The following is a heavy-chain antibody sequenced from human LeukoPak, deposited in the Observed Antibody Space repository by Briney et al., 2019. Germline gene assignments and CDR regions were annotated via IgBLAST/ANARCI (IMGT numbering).Heavy chain of an antibody. V-gene: IGHV4-39*07. J-gene: IGHJ6*02. CDR3: AREGQRWLHHYYYGMDV. CDR1: GGSISSSSYY. Sequence: SETLSLTCTVSGGSISSSSYYWGWIRQPPGKGLEWIGSIYYSGSTYYNPSLKSRVTISVDTSKNQFSLKLSSVTAADTAVYYCAREGQRWLHHYYYGMDVWGQGTTVTVSS. CDR2: IYYSGST. D-gene: IGHD5-24*01.